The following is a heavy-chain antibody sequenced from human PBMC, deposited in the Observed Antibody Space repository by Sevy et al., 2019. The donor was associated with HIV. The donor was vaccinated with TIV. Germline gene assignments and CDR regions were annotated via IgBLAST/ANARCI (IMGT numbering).Heavy chain of an antibody. J-gene: IGHJ4*02. V-gene: IGHV3-73*01. CDR2: IRTKPNNYAT. D-gene: IGHD1-26*01. CDR3: TCGYGRFDY. CDR1: AFTFSGAG. Sequence: GGSLRLSCAASAFTFSGAGFHWVRQTSGKGLEWIGRIRTKPNNYATAYSASMKGRFAISRDDSKNTTYLQLNTLKTEDTAVYYCTCGYGRFDYWGQGTLVTVSS.